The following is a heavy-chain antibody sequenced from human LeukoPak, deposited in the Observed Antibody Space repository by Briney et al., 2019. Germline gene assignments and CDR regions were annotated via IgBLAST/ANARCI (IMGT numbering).Heavy chain of an antibody. Sequence: SETLSLTCTVSGGSISSGDYYWSWIRQPPGKGLEWIGYIYYSGSTYYNPSLKSRVTISVDMSKNQFSLKLSSVTAADTAVYYCARSMVRGPPTIWGQGTMVTVSS. CDR1: GGSISSGDYY. V-gene: IGHV4-30-4*01. CDR2: IYYSGST. J-gene: IGHJ3*02. D-gene: IGHD3-10*01. CDR3: ARSMVRGPPTI.